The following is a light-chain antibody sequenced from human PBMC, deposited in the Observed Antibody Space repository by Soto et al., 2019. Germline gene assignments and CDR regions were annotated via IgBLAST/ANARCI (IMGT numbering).Light chain of an antibody. J-gene: IGKJ2*01. CDR3: QQRSSWYT. CDR2: DAS. Sequence: EIVLTQSPATLSLSPGERATLSCRASQSVSSYLAWYQQKPGQAPRLLIYDASNRATGIPARFSGSGSGTAFTLTISSPEPEDFTVYYCQQRSSWYTFGQGTKLEIK. CDR1: QSVSSY. V-gene: IGKV3-11*01.